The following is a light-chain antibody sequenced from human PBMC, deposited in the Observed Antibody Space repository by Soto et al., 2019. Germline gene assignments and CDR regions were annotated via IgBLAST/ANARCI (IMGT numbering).Light chain of an antibody. CDR1: TSNIEGNP. Sequence: QSVVTQPPSASGTPGQSVTISCSGSTSNIEGNPVNWYQHVPGTAPKLLVYGKNQRPSGVSDRFSGSKSGTSASLAISALQSEDEADYYCAVWDDNLNGPVFGGGAKLTGL. J-gene: IGLJ3*02. CDR3: AVWDDNLNGPV. V-gene: IGLV1-44*01. CDR2: GKN.